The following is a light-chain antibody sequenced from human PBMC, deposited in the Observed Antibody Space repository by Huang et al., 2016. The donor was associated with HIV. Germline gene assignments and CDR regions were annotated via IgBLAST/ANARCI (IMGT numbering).Light chain of an antibody. CDR1: QMVDSY. J-gene: IGKJ1*01. V-gene: IGKV1-39*01. CDR2: TAS. Sequence: DTQMTQSPSPLSASVGDRVTLTCRASQMVDSYLNWYQQKSGKAPNLLSYTASTLQGGVPARFSGSASGTNFTLTIISLQPEDFATYYCQQTYRTPHTFGQGTRVEMK. CDR3: QQTYRTPHT.